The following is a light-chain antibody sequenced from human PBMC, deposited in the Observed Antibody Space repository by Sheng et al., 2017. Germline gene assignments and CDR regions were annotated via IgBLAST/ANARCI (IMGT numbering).Light chain of an antibody. CDR2: KAS. J-gene: IGKJ1*01. CDR1: QSVRNW. CDR3: QQSYSTPRT. V-gene: IGKV1-5*03. Sequence: DIQMTQSPSTLSASEGDRVSITCRASQSVRNWLAWYQQKPGKAPKLLIYKASTLQSGVPSRFSGSGSGTDFTLTISSLQPEDFATYYCQQSYSTPRTFGQGTNGGNQT.